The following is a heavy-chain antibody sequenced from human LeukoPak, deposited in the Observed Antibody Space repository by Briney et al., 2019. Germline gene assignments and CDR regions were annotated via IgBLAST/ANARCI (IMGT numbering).Heavy chain of an antibody. Sequence: GRSLRLSCAASGFTFSSYGMHWVRQAPGKGLEWVAVISYDGGNKYYADSVKGRFTISRDNSKNTLYLQMNSLRAEDTAVYYCAKDQGSWFTEYFQHWGQGTLVTVSS. J-gene: IGHJ1*01. V-gene: IGHV3-30*18. D-gene: IGHD6-13*01. CDR3: AKDQGSWFTEYFQH. CDR1: GFTFSSYG. CDR2: ISYDGGNK.